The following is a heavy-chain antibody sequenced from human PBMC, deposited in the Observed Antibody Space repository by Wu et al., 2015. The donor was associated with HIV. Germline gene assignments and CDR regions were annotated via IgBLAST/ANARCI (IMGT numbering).Heavy chain of an antibody. CDR3: ARALXGTLNDDAFDI. CDR1: GYTFTTYD. Sequence: QVQLVQSGAEVKKPGASVKVSCKASGYTFTTYDINWVRQATGQGLEWMGWMNPNNGNTGYAQKFQGRVTMTRDTSISTAYMELSSLRSEDTAVYFCARALXGTLNDDAFDIWGQGTSGHRLF. J-gene: IGHJ3*02. CDR2: MNPNNGNT. V-gene: IGHV1-8*01.